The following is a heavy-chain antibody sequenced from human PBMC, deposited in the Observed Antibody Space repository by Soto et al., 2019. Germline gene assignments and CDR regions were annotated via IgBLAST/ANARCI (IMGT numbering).Heavy chain of an antibody. CDR2: ISAYDGYT. V-gene: IGHV1-18*04. J-gene: IGHJ4*02. Sequence: QVQLVQSGGEEKKPGASVKVSCKACGYTFSSYSISWVRQAPGQGLEWMGRISAYDGYTKYAQKFQGRVTMTTDTSTSTAYMELRSLTSADTAVYYCATVLLDRGGYRGQGTLVTVSS. CDR1: GYTFSSYS. D-gene: IGHD2-15*01. CDR3: ATVLLDRGGY.